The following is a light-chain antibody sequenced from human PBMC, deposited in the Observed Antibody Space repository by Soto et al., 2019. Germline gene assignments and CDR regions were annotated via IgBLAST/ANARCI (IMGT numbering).Light chain of an antibody. J-gene: IGKJ1*01. V-gene: IGKV4-1*01. CDR2: WAS. CDR3: QQYYSVPWT. Sequence: DIVMTQSPESLAESLGERATINCTSSQSVFYSPKNKDYLAWFQQKAGQPPKLLIYWASTRASGVPDRFSGSGSGTDFTLTSSSLHSEDVAVYYCQQYYSVPWTFGHGTKVDIK. CDR1: QSVFYSPKNKDY.